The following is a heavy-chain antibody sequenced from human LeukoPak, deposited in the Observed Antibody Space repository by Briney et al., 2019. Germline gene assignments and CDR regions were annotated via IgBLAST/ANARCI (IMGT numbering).Heavy chain of an antibody. J-gene: IGHJ4*02. D-gene: IGHD5-24*01. Sequence: PSETLSLTCTVSGGSISSSSYYWGWIRQPPGKGLEWIGSIYYSGSTYYNPSLKSRVTISVDTSKNQFSLKLSSVTAADTAVYYCASHAPGGWLQWMDWGQGTLVTVSS. CDR3: ASHAPGGWLQWMD. V-gene: IGHV4-39*01. CDR2: IYYSGST. CDR1: GGSISSSSYY.